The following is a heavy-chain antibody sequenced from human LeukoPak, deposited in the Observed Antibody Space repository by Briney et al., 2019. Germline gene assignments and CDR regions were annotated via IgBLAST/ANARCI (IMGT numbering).Heavy chain of an antibody. D-gene: IGHD2-2*01. CDR2: IIPILGIA. CDR3: ARDRDRRIVVPAAMGVYLDY. J-gene: IGHJ4*02. Sequence: SVKVSCKASGGTFSSYAISWVRQAPGQGLEWIGRIIPILGIANYAQKFQGRVTITADKSTSTAYMELSSLRSEDTAVYYCARDRDRRIVVPAAMGVYLDYWGQGTLVTVSS. CDR1: GGTFSSYA. V-gene: IGHV1-69*04.